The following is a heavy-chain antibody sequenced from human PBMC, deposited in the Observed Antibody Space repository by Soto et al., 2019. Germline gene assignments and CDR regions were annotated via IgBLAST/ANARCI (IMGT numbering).Heavy chain of an antibody. CDR1: GYIFTSYG. CDR3: ARGGVGSTSGWFDP. J-gene: IGHJ5*02. Sequence: QVQLVQSGAEVKKPGASVKVSCKASGYIFTSYGISWVRQAPGQGLEWMGWITAYNGNTKYAQSLQGRVTMTADTSTTTAYMELRSLRSDDTAVYYCARGGVGSTSGWFDPWGQGTLVTVSS. CDR2: ITAYNGNT. V-gene: IGHV1-18*01. D-gene: IGHD1-26*01.